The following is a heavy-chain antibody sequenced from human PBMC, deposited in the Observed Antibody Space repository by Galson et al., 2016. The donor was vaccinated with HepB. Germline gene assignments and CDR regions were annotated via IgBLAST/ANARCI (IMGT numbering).Heavy chain of an antibody. CDR1: GDIFGSYA. CDR3: TRDVYSSGWYGGDY. J-gene: IGHJ4*02. Sequence: SVKVSCKASGDIFGSYAFSWARQAPGQGLEWMGGITPVSGTTNYAQKFQGRVTIIADAPTHTVHMELSGLRSEDTAVYYCTRDVYSSGWYGGDYWGQGTLVTVSS. V-gene: IGHV1-69*13. D-gene: IGHD6-19*01. CDR2: ITPVSGTT.